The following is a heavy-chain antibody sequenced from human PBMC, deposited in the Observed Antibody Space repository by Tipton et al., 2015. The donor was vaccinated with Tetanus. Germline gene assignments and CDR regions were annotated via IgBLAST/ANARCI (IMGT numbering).Heavy chain of an antibody. J-gene: IGHJ4*02. Sequence: TLSLTCTVFGGSVSSGSYYWAWIRQPPGKGLEYIGYILYGASTHYNPSLKSRVTVSADPSQNQFSLKLSSVTAADTAVYYCARANNEYPKKGPFDSWGRGTLVLVSS. CDR3: ARANNEYPKKGPFDS. CDR1: GGSVSSGSYY. V-gene: IGHV4-61*01. D-gene: IGHD6-6*01. CDR2: ILYGAST.